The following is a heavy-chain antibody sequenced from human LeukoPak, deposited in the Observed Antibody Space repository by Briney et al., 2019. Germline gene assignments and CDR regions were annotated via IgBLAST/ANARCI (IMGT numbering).Heavy chain of an antibody. Sequence: GGSLRLSCAASGFTFGSYAMTWVRQAPGKGLEWVSAISSSGSTIYYADSVKGRFTISRDNAKNSLYLQMNSLRAEDTAVYYCARDGFGSGWLFDYWGQGTLVTVSS. J-gene: IGHJ4*02. V-gene: IGHV3-48*04. CDR2: ISSSGSTI. CDR3: ARDGFGSGWLFDY. CDR1: GFTFGSYA. D-gene: IGHD6-19*01.